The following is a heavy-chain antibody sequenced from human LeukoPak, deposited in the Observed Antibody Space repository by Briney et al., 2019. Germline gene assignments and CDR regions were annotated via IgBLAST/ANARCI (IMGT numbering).Heavy chain of an antibody. V-gene: IGHV3-74*01. CDR2: IQIDGSST. Sequence: TGGSLRLSCAASGFTFSRYWMHWVRQAPGKGLEWVSRIQIDGSSTNYADSVKGRFTISRGNDKNTLYLQMHSLRAEDTAMYYCSRVLPGGSRSLDHWGLGTLVIVSS. J-gene: IGHJ2*01. CDR1: GFTFSRYW. CDR3: SRVLPGGSRSLDH. D-gene: IGHD1-26*01.